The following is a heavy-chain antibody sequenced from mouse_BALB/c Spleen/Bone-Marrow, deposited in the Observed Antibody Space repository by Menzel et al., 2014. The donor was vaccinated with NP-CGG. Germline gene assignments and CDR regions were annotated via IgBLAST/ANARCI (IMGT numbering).Heavy chain of an antibody. CDR3: SKDGGYDYSYYFDY. D-gene: IGHD2-4*01. J-gene: IGHJ2*01. V-gene: IGHV5-6-4*01. Sequence: EVQRVESGGGLVKPGGSLKLSCAASGFTFSSYSMSWVRQTPEKRLEWVATISSGGHYIYYPDSVKGRFTISRDNAKNTLHLQMSSLKSEDTAMYYCSKDGGYDYSYYFDYWGQGTTLTVSS. CDR1: GFTFSSYS. CDR2: ISSGGHYI.